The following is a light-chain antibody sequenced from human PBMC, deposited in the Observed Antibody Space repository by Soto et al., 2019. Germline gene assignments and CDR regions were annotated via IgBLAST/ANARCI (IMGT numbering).Light chain of an antibody. V-gene: IGKV1-17*01. CDR2: AAS. Sequence: IQMTQSPSSLSASVGDRLSITCRASQVITNDLGWYQQKPGKAPKRLIYAASTLQSGVPSRFSGSGSGTEFHLPISSLQPENVATYFCLPLNTYPWTFGQGTKVEIK. CDR3: LPLNTYPWT. CDR1: QVITND. J-gene: IGKJ1*01.